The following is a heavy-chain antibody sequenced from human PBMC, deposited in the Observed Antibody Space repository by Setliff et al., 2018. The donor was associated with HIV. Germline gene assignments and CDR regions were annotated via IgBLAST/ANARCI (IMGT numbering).Heavy chain of an antibody. D-gene: IGHD3-10*01. Sequence: GGSLRLSCAASGFTFSNNWIHWVRQTAEKGLVWVSRISPDGSSTMYADSVKGRFTISRDNAKNTVYLQMNSLRAEDTAVYYCVPHYHVEWGQGTLVTVSS. CDR2: ISPDGSST. V-gene: IGHV3-74*03. J-gene: IGHJ4*02. CDR3: VPHYHVE. CDR1: GFTFSNNW.